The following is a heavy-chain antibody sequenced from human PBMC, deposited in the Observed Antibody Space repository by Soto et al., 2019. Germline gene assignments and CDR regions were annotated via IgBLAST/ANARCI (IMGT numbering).Heavy chain of an antibody. V-gene: IGHV4-59*01. J-gene: IGHJ5*02. CDR1: GGSISSYY. CDR3: ARDRAYSSSWSNWFDP. CDR2: IYYSGST. Sequence: QVQLQESGPGLVKPSETLSLTCTVSGGSISSYYWSWIRQPPGKGLEWIGYIYYSGSTNYNPSLKSRVTISVDTSKDQFCLKLSSVTAADTAVYYCARDRAYSSSWSNWFDPWGQGTLVTVSS. D-gene: IGHD6-13*01.